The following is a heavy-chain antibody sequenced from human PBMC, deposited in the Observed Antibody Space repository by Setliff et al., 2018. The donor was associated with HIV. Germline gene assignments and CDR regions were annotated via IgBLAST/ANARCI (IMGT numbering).Heavy chain of an antibody. Sequence: ASVKVSCKTSGNTFTSYYMHWVRQAPGQGLAWMGIIHPSGGSTSYAQKFQGRVTMTRDTSTSTVYMELSSLRSEDTAVYYCAKADGASSSSWYYLGAFDIWGQGTMVTVSS. CDR2: IHPSGGST. CDR3: AKADGASSSSWYYLGAFDI. CDR1: GNTFTSYY. D-gene: IGHD6-13*01. V-gene: IGHV1-46*01. J-gene: IGHJ3*02.